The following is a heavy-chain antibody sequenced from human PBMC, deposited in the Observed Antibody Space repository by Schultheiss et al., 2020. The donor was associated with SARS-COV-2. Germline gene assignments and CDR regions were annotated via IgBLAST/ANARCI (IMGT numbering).Heavy chain of an antibody. CDR1: GFTFDDYG. D-gene: IGHD4-11*01. J-gene: IGHJ4*02. V-gene: IGHV3-7*01. CDR3: ACDYSRGGY. Sequence: GGSLRLSFAASGFTFDDYGMSWVRQAPGKGLEWVANIKQDGSEKYYVDSVKGRFTISRDNAKNSLYLQMNSLRAEDTAVYYCACDYSRGGYWGQGTLVTVSS. CDR2: IKQDGSEK.